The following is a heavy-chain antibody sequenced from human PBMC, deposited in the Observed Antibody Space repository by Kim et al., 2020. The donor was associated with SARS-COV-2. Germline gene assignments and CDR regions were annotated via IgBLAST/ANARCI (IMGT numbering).Heavy chain of an antibody. CDR1: GFAFSNYA. V-gene: IGHV3-23*01. J-gene: IGHJ4*01. CDR3: AKVSAYAGNCHSHVY. D-gene: IGHD2-21*02. Sequence: GGSLRLSCAGSGFAFSNYAMTWVRQAPGKGLEWVSEISSSGDSTYYADSVKGRFTISRDNFKNTLSLQMNTLKAEDTAVYYCAKVSAYAGNCHSHVYW. CDR2: ISSSGDST.